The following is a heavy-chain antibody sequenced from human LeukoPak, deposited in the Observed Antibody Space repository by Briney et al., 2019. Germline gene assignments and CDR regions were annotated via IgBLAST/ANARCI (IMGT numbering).Heavy chain of an antibody. CDR1: GGSISSYY. CDR3: ARDGSSGPMGAFDI. J-gene: IGHJ3*02. V-gene: IGHV4-59*01. D-gene: IGHD3-22*01. CDR2: IYYSGST. Sequence: SETLSLTCTVSGGSISSYYWSWIRQPPGKGLEWIGYIYYSGSTNNNPSLKSRVTISVDTSKNQFSLKLSSVTAADTAVYYCARDGSSGPMGAFDIWGQGTMVTVSS.